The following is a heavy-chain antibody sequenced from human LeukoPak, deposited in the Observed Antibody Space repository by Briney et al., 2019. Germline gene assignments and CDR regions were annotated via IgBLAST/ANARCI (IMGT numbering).Heavy chain of an antibody. V-gene: IGHV3-53*01. CDR2: IYTGGNT. CDR3: ARGDDSGYYDYFDY. J-gene: IGHJ4*02. D-gene: IGHD3-22*01. CDR1: GFTVYSNY. Sequence: GGSLRLSCAASGFTVYSNYLSWVRQAPGKGLEWVSTIYTGGNTYYAASVKGRFTISRDFSKNTVLLHMNSLRAEDTAMYYCARGDDSGYYDYFDYWGQGALVTVSS.